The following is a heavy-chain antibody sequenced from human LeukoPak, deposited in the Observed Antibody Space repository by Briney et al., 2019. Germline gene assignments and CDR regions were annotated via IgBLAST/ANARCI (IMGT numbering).Heavy chain of an antibody. Sequence: GGSLRLSCAASGFSVSSNYMSWVRQTPGKGLEWVSVIYSAGTTYYADSVKGRFTISRDNSKNTLYLQMNSLRVEDTAVYYCARARNFDLDFDYWGQGTLVTVSP. D-gene: IGHD3-9*01. CDR1: GFSVSSNY. V-gene: IGHV3-53*01. J-gene: IGHJ4*02. CDR2: IYSAGTT. CDR3: ARARNFDLDFDY.